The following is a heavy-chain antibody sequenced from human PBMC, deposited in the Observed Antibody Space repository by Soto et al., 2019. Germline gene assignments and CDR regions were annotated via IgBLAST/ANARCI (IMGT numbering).Heavy chain of an antibody. CDR3: AKGGEVGGVLGDH. Sequence: QVQLVESGGGVVQPGTSLRLSCEASGFAFNTFGMHWFRQAPGKGLEWVAFISYDGSYQYYADSVQGRLTITRDNSMNTLNMQLNSLRREDTAVYYCAKGGEVGGVLGDHWGQGTLVTVSS. CDR2: ISYDGSYQ. CDR1: GFAFNTFG. D-gene: IGHD1-26*01. J-gene: IGHJ4*02. V-gene: IGHV3-30*18.